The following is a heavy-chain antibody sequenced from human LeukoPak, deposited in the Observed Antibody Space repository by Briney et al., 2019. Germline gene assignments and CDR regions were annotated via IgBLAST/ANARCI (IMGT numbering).Heavy chain of an antibody. Sequence: PGGSLRLSCAASGFTFSSYSMNWVRQAPGKGLEWVAHIVGSSSIIYYADSVKGRFTISRDNAKNSLYLQMNSLRDEDTAVYYCARDGDFAAAGPDYWGQGTLVTVSS. D-gene: IGHD6-13*01. V-gene: IGHV3-48*02. J-gene: IGHJ4*02. CDR2: IVGSSSII. CDR1: GFTFSSYS. CDR3: ARDGDFAAAGPDY.